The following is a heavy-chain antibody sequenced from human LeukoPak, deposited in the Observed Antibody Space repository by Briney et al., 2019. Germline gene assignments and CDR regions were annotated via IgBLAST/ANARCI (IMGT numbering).Heavy chain of an antibody. V-gene: IGHV3-48*01. CDR3: ARGGKLRYFDWFSVPRDAFDI. CDR2: ISSSSSTI. D-gene: IGHD3-9*01. J-gene: IGHJ3*02. CDR1: GFTFSSYS. Sequence: GGSLRLSCAASGFTFSSYSMNWVRQAPGKGLEWVSYISSSSSTIYYADSVKGRFTISRDNAKNSLYLQMNSLRSEDTAVYYCARGGKLRYFDWFSVPRDAFDIWGQGTMVTVSS.